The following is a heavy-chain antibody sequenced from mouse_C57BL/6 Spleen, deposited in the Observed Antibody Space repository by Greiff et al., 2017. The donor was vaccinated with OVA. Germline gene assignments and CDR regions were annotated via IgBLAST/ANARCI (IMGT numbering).Heavy chain of an antibody. CDR1: GFTFNTYA. J-gene: IGHJ2*01. V-gene: IGHV10-3*01. CDR2: IRSNSSNYAT. Sequence: DVMLVESGGGLVQPKGSLKLSCAASGFTFNTYAMHWVRQAPGKGLEWVARIRSNSSNYATYYADSVKDRFTISRDDSQSMLYLQMNNLKTEDTAMYYGVRDRAYGSSYFDYWGQGTTLTVSS. D-gene: IGHD1-1*01. CDR3: VRDRAYGSSYFDY.